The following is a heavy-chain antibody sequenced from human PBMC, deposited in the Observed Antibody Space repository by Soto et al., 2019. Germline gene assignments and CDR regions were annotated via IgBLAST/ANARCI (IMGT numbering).Heavy chain of an antibody. CDR3: ASGFLWFGGHSSWFDP. D-gene: IGHD3-10*01. V-gene: IGHV4-30-2*01. J-gene: IGHJ5*02. Sequence: QLQLQESGSGLVKPSQTLSLTCAVSGGSISSGGYSWSWIRQPPGKGLEWIGYIYHSGSTYYNPSLKSRVTISVARSKNQFSLKLSSVTAADTAVYYCASGFLWFGGHSSWFDPWGQGTLVTVSS. CDR1: GGSISSGGYS. CDR2: IYHSGST.